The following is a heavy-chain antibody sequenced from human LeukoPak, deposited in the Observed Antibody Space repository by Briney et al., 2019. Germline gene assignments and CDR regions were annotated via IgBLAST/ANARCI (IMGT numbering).Heavy chain of an antibody. V-gene: IGHV4-61*09. CDR1: DGSISSGSYH. CDR2: IDTSGST. Sequence: SETLSLTCTVSDGSISSGSYHWNWIRQPAGKGLEWIGHIDTSGSTNYNPSLKSRVTISVDTSKNQFSLKVNSVTAADTAVYYCARVCSSSCPNDAFDIWGQGTMVTVSS. J-gene: IGHJ3*02. CDR3: ARVCSSSCPNDAFDI. D-gene: IGHD2-2*01.